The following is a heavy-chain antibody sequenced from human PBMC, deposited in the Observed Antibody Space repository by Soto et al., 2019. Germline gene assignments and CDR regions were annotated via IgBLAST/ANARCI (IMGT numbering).Heavy chain of an antibody. CDR1: GGSISSYY. Sequence: SETLSLTCTVSGGSISSYYWSWIRQPAGKGLEWIGRIYTSGSTNYNPSLKSQVTMSVDTSKNQFSLKLSPVTAADTAVYYCARDYVSDYDFWSGSFDYWGQGTLVTVSS. D-gene: IGHD3-3*01. J-gene: IGHJ4*02. V-gene: IGHV4-4*07. CDR2: IYTSGST. CDR3: ARDYVSDYDFWSGSFDY.